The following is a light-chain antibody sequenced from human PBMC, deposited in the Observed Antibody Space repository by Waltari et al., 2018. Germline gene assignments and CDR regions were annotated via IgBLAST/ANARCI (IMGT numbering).Light chain of an antibody. CDR2: EAS. Sequence: VLTQSPATLSLSPGDRATLSCRASQYIGDYLAWYQQKPGQAPRLLMSEASNRATGIPDRFSGSGSGADFTLTISSLEPADFAVYYCQQYGTSPYTCGQGTKLETK. J-gene: IGKJ2*01. CDR3: QQYGTSPYT. CDR1: QYIGDY. V-gene: IGKV3-11*01.